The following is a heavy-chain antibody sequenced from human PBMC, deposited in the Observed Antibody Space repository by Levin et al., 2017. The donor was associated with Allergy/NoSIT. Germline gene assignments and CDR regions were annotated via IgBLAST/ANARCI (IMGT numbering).Heavy chain of an antibody. CDR3: ARVFVTGDSRDWFDS. CDR1: GFPFSANN. V-gene: IGHV3-48*01. J-gene: IGHJ5*01. Sequence: GGSLRLSCAASGFPFSANNLAWFRQAPGQGLEWVSYIDKSGSNVYYADSVKGRITVSRDNARNSLHLQMNSLRVEDTAVYYCARVFVTGDSRDWFDSWGQGTLVLVSS. CDR2: IDKSGSNV. D-gene: IGHD7-27*01.